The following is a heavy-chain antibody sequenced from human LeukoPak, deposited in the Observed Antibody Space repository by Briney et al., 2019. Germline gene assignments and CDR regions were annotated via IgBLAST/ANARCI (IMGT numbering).Heavy chain of an antibody. Sequence: ASVKVSCKASGGTFSSYTISWVRQAPGQGLEWMGRIIPILGIANYAQKFQGRVTITADKSTSTAYIELSSLRSEDTAVYYCARDYCSGTSCLYYGMDVWGQGTTVTVSS. V-gene: IGHV1-69*04. CDR2: IIPILGIA. D-gene: IGHD2-2*01. J-gene: IGHJ6*02. CDR1: GGTFSSYT. CDR3: ARDYCSGTSCLYYGMDV.